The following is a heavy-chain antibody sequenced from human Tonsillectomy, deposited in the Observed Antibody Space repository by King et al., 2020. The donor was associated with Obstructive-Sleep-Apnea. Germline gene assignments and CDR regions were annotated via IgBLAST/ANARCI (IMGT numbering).Heavy chain of an antibody. Sequence: VQLVESGGGLVQPGGSLRLSCAASGFTFSSYWMHWVRQAPGKGRVWVSRINSDGSSTSYADSVKGRFTISRDNAKNTLYLQMNSLRAEDTAVDYCARVDLIAPGGMDVWGQGTTVTVSS. D-gene: IGHD3-16*01. V-gene: IGHV3-74*01. J-gene: IGHJ6*02. CDR1: GFTFSSYW. CDR2: INSDGSST. CDR3: ARVDLIAPGGMDV.